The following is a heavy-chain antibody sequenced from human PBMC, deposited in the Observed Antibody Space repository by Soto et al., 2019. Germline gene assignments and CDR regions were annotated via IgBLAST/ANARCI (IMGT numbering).Heavy chain of an antibody. D-gene: IGHD6-13*01. CDR1: GFTFSSYA. V-gene: IGHV3-30-3*01. J-gene: IGHJ6*02. Sequence: GGSLRLSCAASGFTFSSYAMHWVRQAPGKGLEWVAVISYDGSNKYYPDSVKGRFTISRDNSKNTLYLQMNSLRAEDTAVYYCAREADSSSWYRYGMDVWGQGTTVTVSS. CDR2: ISYDGSNK. CDR3: AREADSSSWYRYGMDV.